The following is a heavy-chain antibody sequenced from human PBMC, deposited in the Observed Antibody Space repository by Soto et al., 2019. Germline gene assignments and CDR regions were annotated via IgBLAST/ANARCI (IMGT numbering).Heavy chain of an antibody. CDR1: GYTFTSYG. D-gene: IGHD3-22*01. J-gene: IGHJ5*02. V-gene: IGHV1-18*01. CDR3: AREGLYYDSSAGFDP. CDR2: ISAYNGNT. Sequence: QVQLVQSGADVKKPGASVEISCKASGYTFTSYGISWVRQAPGQGLEWMGWISAYNGNTNYAQKRQGRVTMTTDTSTSTAYMELRSLRSDDTAVYYCAREGLYYDSSAGFDPWGQGTLVTVSS.